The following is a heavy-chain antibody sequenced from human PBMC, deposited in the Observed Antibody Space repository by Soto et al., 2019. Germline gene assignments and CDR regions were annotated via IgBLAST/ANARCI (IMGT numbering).Heavy chain of an antibody. V-gene: IGHV4-30-4*01. CDR3: ARQGGYPDYYYYYGMDV. CDR2: IYYSGST. J-gene: IGHJ6*02. Sequence: SETLSLTCTVSGGSISSGDYYWSWIRQPPGKGLEWIGYIYYSGSTYYNPSLKSRVTISVDTSKNQFSLKLSSVTAADTAVYYCARQGGYPDYYYYYGMDVWGQGTTVTVSS. CDR1: GGSISSGDYY. D-gene: IGHD3-22*01.